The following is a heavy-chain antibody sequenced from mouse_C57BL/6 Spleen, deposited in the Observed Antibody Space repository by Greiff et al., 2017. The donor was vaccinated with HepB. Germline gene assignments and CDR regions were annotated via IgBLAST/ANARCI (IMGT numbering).Heavy chain of an antibody. V-gene: IGHV1-50*01. CDR3: ARRELGRGY. Sequence: QVQLKQPGAELVKPGASVKLSCKASGYTFTSYWMQWVKQRPGQGLEWIGEIDPSDSYTNYNQKFKGKATLTVDTSSSTAYMQLSSLTSEDSAVYYCARRELGRGYWGQGTTLTVSS. J-gene: IGHJ2*01. CDR2: IDPSDSYT. CDR1: GYTFTSYW. D-gene: IGHD4-1*01.